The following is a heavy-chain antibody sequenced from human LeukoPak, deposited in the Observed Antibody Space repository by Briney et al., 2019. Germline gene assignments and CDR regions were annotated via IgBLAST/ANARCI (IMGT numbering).Heavy chain of an antibody. CDR1: GFTTNY. V-gene: IGHV3-66*02. Sequence: GGSLRLSCAVSGFTTNYMSWVRQAPGKGLEWVSVIYSGDTTYYADSVRGRFTISRDISKNTLYLRMNSLRPEDTAVYHCARDLWDATGYWGQGTLVTVSS. CDR2: IYSGDTT. J-gene: IGHJ4*02. CDR3: ARDLWDATGY. D-gene: IGHD3-3*01.